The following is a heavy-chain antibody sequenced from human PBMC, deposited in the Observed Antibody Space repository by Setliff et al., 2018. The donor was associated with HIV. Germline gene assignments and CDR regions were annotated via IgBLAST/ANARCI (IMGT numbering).Heavy chain of an antibody. CDR2: INLNTGNT. CDR3: ARGRTYDSSGYIGNWFDP. J-gene: IGHJ5*02. CDR1: GYTFTGYY. Sequence: ASVKVSCKASGYTFTGYYMHWVRQAPGQELEWMGCINLNTGNTNYAQKFLGRVIVTRDTSINTAYVELRSLRLDDTAVYFCARGRTYDSSGYIGNWFDPWGQGTLVTVSS. V-gene: IGHV1-2*02. D-gene: IGHD3-22*01.